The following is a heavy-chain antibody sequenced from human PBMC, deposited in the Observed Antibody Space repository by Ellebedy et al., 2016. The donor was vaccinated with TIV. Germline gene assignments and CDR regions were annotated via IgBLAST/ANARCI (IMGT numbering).Heavy chain of an antibody. CDR3: VRHGAFDLDS. CDR1: GGSIGSNTY. J-gene: IGHJ4*02. Sequence: MPSETLSLTCAVSGGSIGSNTYWSWVRQPPGKGLEWIGQVYDGGDTQYNPSLKSRVTISVDKSKNQFSLTLNSVTAADTALYYCVRHGAFDLDSWGQGALVTVSS. CDR2: VYDGGDT. D-gene: IGHD4/OR15-4a*01. V-gene: IGHV4-4*02.